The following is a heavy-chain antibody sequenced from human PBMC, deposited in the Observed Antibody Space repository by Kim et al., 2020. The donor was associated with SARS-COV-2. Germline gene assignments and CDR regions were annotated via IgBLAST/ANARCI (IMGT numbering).Heavy chain of an antibody. CDR1: GGSFSGYY. CDR2: INHSGST. V-gene: IGHV4-34*01. D-gene: IGHD6-13*01. Sequence: ETLSLTCAVYGGSFSGYYWSWIRQPPGKGLEWIGEINHSGSTNYNPSLKSRVTISVDTSKNQFSLKLSSVTAADTAVYYCARVYSSSWYSGWFDPWGQGTLVTVSS. CDR3: ARVYSSSWYSGWFDP. J-gene: IGHJ5*02.